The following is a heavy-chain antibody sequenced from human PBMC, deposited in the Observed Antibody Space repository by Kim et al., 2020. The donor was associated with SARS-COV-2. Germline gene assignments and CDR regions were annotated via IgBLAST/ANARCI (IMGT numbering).Heavy chain of an antibody. J-gene: IGHJ5*02. CDR2: INHSGST. CDR1: GGSFSGYY. Sequence: SETLSLTCAVYGGSFSGYYWSWIRQPPGKGLEWIGEINHSGSTNYNPSLKSRVTISVDTSKNQFSLKLSSVTAADTAVYYCARGRVAARVLKNNWFDPWG. V-gene: IGHV4-34*01. D-gene: IGHD6-6*01. CDR3: ARGRVAARVLKNNWFDP.